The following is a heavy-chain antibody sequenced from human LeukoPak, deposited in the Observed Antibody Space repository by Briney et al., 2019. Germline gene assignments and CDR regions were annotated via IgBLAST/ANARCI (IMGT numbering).Heavy chain of an antibody. J-gene: IGHJ5*02. V-gene: IGHV4-59*01. CDR2: IYYSGST. CDR1: GGSISSYY. D-gene: IGHD3-9*01. Sequence: SETLSLTCTVSGGSISSYYWSWIRQPPGKGLEWIGYIYYSGSTNYNPSLKSRVTISVDTSKNQFSLKLSSVTAADTAVYYCARVDYDILTGYHRGEGWFDPWGQGTLVTVSS. CDR3: ARVDYDILTGYHRGEGWFDP.